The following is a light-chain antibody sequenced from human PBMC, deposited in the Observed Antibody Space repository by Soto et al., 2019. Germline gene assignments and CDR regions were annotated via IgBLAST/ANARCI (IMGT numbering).Light chain of an antibody. CDR2: KAS. J-gene: IGKJ1*01. CDR1: QTISSW. V-gene: IGKV1-5*03. Sequence: DIQITQSPSTLSRSVGDSVTIACLPSQTISSWLAWYQQKPGNALKLVIYKASTLKSGVPSRFSGSVSGTEFTLTISSLQPDDFATYYCQHYNSYSEAFGQGTKVDIK. CDR3: QHYNSYSEA.